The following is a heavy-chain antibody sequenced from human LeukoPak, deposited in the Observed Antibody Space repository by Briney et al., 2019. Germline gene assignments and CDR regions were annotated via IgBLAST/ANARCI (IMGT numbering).Heavy chain of an antibody. J-gene: IGHJ3*02. CDR2: INPNSGGT. CDR1: GYTFTGYY. CDR3: ARAKVYYDDTMDYYEGDAFDI. D-gene: IGHD3-22*01. Sequence: ASVKVSCKASGYTFTGYYMHWVRQAPGQGLEWMGWINPNSGGTNYAQKFQGRVTMTRDTSISTAYMELSRLRSDDTAVYYCARAKVYYDDTMDYYEGDAFDIWGQGTLVTVSS. V-gene: IGHV1-2*02.